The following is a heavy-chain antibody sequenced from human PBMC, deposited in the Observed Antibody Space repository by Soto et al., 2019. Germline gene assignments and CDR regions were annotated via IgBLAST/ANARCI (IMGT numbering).Heavy chain of an antibody. V-gene: IGHV3-30*18. CDR2: LSHDESNK. CDR1: GFTFSTYG. D-gene: IGHD2-2*01. Sequence: QVQLVESGGGVVQPGRSLRLSCGASGFTFSTYGMHWVRQAPGKGLEWVAALSHDESNKFYADSVKGRFTISRDNSKNTLYLEMFSLRAEVTAVYYLVKEGRGSSTSGSRCYGLAVWGQGTTVTVSS. CDR3: VKEGRGSSTSGSRCYGLAV. J-gene: IGHJ6*02.